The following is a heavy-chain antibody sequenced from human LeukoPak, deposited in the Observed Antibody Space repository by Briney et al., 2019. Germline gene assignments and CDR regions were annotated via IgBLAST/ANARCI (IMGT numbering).Heavy chain of an antibody. CDR3: AKDKWNDPYGGDYFDY. V-gene: IGHV3-30*02. J-gene: IGHJ4*02. CDR1: GFTFSSYG. Sequence: GGSLRLPCAASGFTFSSYGMHWVRQAPGKGLEWVAFIRYDGSNKYYADSVKGRFTISRDNSKNTLYLQMNSLRAEDTAVYYCAKDKWNDPYGGDYFDYWGQGTLVTVSS. CDR2: IRYDGSNK. D-gene: IGHD1-20*01.